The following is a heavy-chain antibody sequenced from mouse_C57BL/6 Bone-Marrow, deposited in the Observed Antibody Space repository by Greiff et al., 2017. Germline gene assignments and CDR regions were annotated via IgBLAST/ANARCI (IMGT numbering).Heavy chain of an antibody. CDR1: GYTFTNYW. D-gene: IGHD1-1*01. Sequence: VQLQQSGAELVRPGTSVKMSCKASGYTFTNYWIGWAKQRPGHGLEWIGDIYPGGGYTNYNEKFKGKATLTADKSSSTAYMQFSSLTSEDSAIYYCARGYGSRRDYAMDYWGQGTSVTVSS. J-gene: IGHJ4*01. CDR2: IYPGGGYT. CDR3: ARGYGSRRDYAMDY. V-gene: IGHV1-63*01.